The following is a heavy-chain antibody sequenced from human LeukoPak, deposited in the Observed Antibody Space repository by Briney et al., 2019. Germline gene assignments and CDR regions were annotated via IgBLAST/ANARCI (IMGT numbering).Heavy chain of an antibody. J-gene: IGHJ3*02. V-gene: IGHV3-30-3*01. CDR1: GFTFSSYA. D-gene: IGHD5-24*01. Sequence: GGSLRLSCAASGFTFSSYAMHWVRQAPGKGLEWVAVISYDGSNKYYADSVKGRFTISRDNSKNTLYLQMNSLRAEDTAVYYCARFVEPGGAFDIWGQGTMVTVSP. CDR2: ISYDGSNK. CDR3: ARFVEPGGAFDI.